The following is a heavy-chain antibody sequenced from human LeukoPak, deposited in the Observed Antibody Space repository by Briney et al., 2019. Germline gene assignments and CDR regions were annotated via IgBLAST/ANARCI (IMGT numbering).Heavy chain of an antibody. CDR2: IYYSGIT. CDR3: ARRVRDNSGYYYVDY. Sequence: PSETLSLTCTVSGSSISSSSYYWGWVRQPPGKGLEWIGSIYYSGITYINPSLKSRVTISVDTSKNHFSLRLSSVTAADMAVYYCARRVRDNSGYYYVDYWGQGTLVTVSS. J-gene: IGHJ4*02. V-gene: IGHV4-39*02. CDR1: GSSISSSSYY. D-gene: IGHD3-22*01.